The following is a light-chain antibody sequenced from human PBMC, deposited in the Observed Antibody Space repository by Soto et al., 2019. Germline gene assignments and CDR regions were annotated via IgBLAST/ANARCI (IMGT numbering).Light chain of an antibody. Sequence: EIVLTQSPGTLSLSPGQRATLSCRADQNVGNFLAWFQQKPGQAPRLLIYDTSNRATGIPARFNGSGSGTDFTLTISSLVPEDFAIYYCVQRAIWPITFGRGTRLDIK. J-gene: IGKJ5*01. V-gene: IGKV3-11*01. CDR1: QNVGNF. CDR2: DTS. CDR3: VQRAIWPIT.